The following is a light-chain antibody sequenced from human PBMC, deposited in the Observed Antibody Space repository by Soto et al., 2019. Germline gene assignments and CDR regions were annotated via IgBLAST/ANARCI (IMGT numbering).Light chain of an antibody. CDR2: LGS. V-gene: IGKV2-28*01. Sequence: DIVMTQSPVSLPVTPGEPASISCRSSQSLLHSNGYNCLDWYLQKPGQSPQLLIHLGSNRASGVTDRFSGSGSGTDFTLKISRVEAEDVRLYYCMQALQTPLTFGGGTKVEIK. CDR3: MQALQTPLT. CDR1: QSLLHSNGYNC. J-gene: IGKJ4*01.